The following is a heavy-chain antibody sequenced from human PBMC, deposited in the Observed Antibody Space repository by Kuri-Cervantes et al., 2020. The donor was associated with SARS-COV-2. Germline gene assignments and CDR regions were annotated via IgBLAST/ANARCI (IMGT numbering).Heavy chain of an antibody. V-gene: IGHV3-30-3*01. CDR2: ISYDGSNK. D-gene: IGHD6-19*01. J-gene: IGHJ4*02. Sequence: GGSLRLSCAASGFTLSSYAMHWVRQAPGKGLEWVAVISYDGSNKYYADSVKGRFTISRDNSKNTLYLQMNSLRAEDTAVYYCARGKSIAAVVGTGGGDYWGQGTLVTVSS. CDR3: ARGKSIAAVVGTGGGDY. CDR1: GFTLSSYA.